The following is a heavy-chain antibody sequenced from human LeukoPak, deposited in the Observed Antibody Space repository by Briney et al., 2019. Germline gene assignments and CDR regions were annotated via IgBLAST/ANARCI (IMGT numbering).Heavy chain of an antibody. Sequence: ASVKVSCKASGYTFTTYDINWVRQATGQGREWMGWMNPNNGNTAYAQKFQGRVTMTRNTSISTGYMELSSMRSEDTAVYYCARGGSGSFSHYWGQGTLVTVSS. CDR2: MNPNNGNT. CDR1: GYTFTTYD. CDR3: ARGGSGSFSHY. D-gene: IGHD1-26*01. J-gene: IGHJ4*02. V-gene: IGHV1-8*01.